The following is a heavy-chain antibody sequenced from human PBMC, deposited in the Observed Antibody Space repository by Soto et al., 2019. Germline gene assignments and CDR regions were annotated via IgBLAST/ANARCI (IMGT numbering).Heavy chain of an antibody. Sequence: EVQLLESGGGLVQPGGSLRLSCAASGFTFSSYAMNWVRQAPGKGLEWGSVITGSGDATYYADSVKGRFTISRDNSKNTLYVQMTSLRAEDTAVYYCAKAISGYNAPLDHWGQGTRVTVSS. CDR3: AKAISGYNAPLDH. CDR1: GFTFSSYA. D-gene: IGHD1-20*01. CDR2: ITGSGDAT. J-gene: IGHJ4*02. V-gene: IGHV3-23*01.